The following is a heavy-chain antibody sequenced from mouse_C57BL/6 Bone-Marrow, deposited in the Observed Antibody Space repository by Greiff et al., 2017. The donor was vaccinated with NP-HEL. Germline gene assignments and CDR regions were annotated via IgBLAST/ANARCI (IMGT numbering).Heavy chain of an antibody. CDR2: IYPGSGNT. Sequence: VQLQQSGAELVRPGASVKLSCKASDYTFTDYYINWVKQRPGQGLEWIARIYPGSGNTYYNEKFKGKATLTAEKSSSTAYMQLSSLTSEDSAVYFCAGDYDAMDYWGQGTSVTVSS. CDR3: AGDYDAMDY. CDR1: DYTFTDYY. J-gene: IGHJ4*01. V-gene: IGHV1-76*01.